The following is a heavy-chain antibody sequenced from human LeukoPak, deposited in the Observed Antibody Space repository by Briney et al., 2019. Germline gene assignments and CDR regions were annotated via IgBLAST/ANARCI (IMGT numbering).Heavy chain of an antibody. D-gene: IGHD6-19*01. CDR1: GFTFTNYW. V-gene: IGHV3-74*01. Sequence: GGSLRLSCAASGFTFTNYWIHWVRQAPGKGLMWVSRIKSDGITTNYADSVKGRFTISRDNSKNTLYLQMNSLRAEDTAVYYCARSGPGSSGWEPFDYWGQGTLVTVSS. J-gene: IGHJ4*02. CDR2: IKSDGITT. CDR3: ARSGPGSSGWEPFDY.